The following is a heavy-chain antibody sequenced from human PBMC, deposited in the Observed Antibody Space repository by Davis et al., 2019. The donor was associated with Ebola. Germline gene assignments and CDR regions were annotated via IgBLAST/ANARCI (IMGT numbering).Heavy chain of an antibody. Sequence: GGSLRLSCAGSGFSVSDKYMSWVRQAPGKGLEWVSVIYSDGRTFYADSVKGRFTISRDNSKNTLYLQMNSLRVEDTAVHYCARHGPGDFWYFDLWGRGTLVTVSS. CDR2: IYSDGRT. CDR3: ARHGPGDFWYFDL. J-gene: IGHJ2*01. D-gene: IGHD4-17*01. V-gene: IGHV3-66*04. CDR1: GFSVSDKY.